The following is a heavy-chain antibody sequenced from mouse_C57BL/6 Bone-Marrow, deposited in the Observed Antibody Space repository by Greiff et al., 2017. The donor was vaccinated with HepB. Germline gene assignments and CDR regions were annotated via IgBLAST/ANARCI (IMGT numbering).Heavy chain of an antibody. CDR2: IWSGGIT. CDR3: AAQLYDYDWPY. D-gene: IGHD2-4*01. J-gene: IGHJ4*01. V-gene: IGHV2-2*01. CDR1: GFSLTSYG. Sequence: QVQLQQSGPGLVQPSQSLSITCTVSGFSLTSYGVHWVRQSPGKGLEWLGVIWSGGITDYNAAFISRLSISKDNSKSQVFFKMNSLQADDTAIYYCAAQLYDYDWPYWGQGTSVTVSS.